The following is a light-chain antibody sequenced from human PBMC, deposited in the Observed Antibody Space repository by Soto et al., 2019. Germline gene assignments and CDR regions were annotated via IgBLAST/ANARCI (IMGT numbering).Light chain of an antibody. V-gene: IGKV3-15*01. CDR3: HQYLTNSWT. J-gene: IGKJ1*01. CDR2: GAS. CDR1: QSVSSN. Sequence: EIVMTQSPATLSVSPGERATLSCRASQSVSSNLAWYQQKPGQAPRLLIYGASTRATGIPARFSGSGSGTEFTLTISSLQSEDVAVYYCHQYLTNSWTFGQGTKVDIK.